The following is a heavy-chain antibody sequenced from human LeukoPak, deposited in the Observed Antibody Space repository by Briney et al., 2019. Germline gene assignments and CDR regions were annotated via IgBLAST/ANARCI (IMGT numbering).Heavy chain of an antibody. Sequence: GGSLRLSCAASGFTFTSIAMTWVRQAPGKGLEWVSTIRGTGDSTRYADSVKGRFIISRDKSKNMLYLQMNGLRAEDTAIYYCAKGQELDDGVFDSWGQGTLVTVSS. CDR3: AKGQELDDGVFDS. CDR2: IRGTGDST. J-gene: IGHJ4*02. V-gene: IGHV3-23*01. CDR1: GFTFTSIA. D-gene: IGHD1-1*01.